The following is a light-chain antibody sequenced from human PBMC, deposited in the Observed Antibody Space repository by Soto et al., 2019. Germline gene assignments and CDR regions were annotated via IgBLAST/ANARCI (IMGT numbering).Light chain of an antibody. J-gene: IGLJ1*01. CDR3: SAFTGSTYV. CDR2: DVS. Sequence: QSVLTQPASVSGSPVQSITISCIGTSSNVGGNKYVSWYQQNPGKAPKLMICDVSNRPSGVSNRFSGSKSGNTASLTISGLQAEDEADYYCSAFTGSTYVFGTGTKVTVL. CDR1: SSNVGGNKY. V-gene: IGLV2-14*01.